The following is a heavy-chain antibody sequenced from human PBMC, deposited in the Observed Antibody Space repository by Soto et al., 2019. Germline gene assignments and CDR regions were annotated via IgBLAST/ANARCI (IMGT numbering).Heavy chain of an antibody. V-gene: IGHV3-53*01. Sequence: HPGGSLRLSCAAAGFSVSSNYMSWVRQAPGKGLEWVSVIYSGGSTYYADSVKGRFTISRDNSKNTLYLQMNSLRAEDTAVYYCARVAVEMATTTSFNDYWGQGTLVTGSS. CDR3: ARVAVEMATTTSFNDY. D-gene: IGHD5-12*01. CDR1: GFSVSSNY. J-gene: IGHJ4*02. CDR2: IYSGGST.